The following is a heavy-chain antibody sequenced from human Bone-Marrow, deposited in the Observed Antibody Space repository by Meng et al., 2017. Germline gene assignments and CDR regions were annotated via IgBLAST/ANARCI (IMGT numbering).Heavy chain of an antibody. CDR1: GFTSGDYA. J-gene: IGHJ4*02. V-gene: IGHV3-49*03. D-gene: IGHD3-10*02. CDR3: TRVFPLDY. Sequence: GESLKISCTASGFTSGDYAMSWFRQAPGKGLEWVGFIRSKAYGGTTEYAASVKGRFTISRDDSKSIAYLQMNSLKTEDTAVYYCTRVFPLDYWGQGTLVTVSS. CDR2: IRSKAYGGTT.